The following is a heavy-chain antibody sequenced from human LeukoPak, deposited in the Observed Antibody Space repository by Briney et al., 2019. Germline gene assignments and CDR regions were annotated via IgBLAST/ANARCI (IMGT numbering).Heavy chain of an antibody. D-gene: IGHD5-18*01. CDR2: ICYSGST. Sequence: SETLSLTCTVSGGSISSYYWSWIRQPPGKGLEWIGYICYSGSTNYNPSLKSRVTISVDTSKNQFSLKLSSVTAADTAVYYCARVSYGYGGFDYWGQGTLVTVSS. CDR1: GGSISSYY. J-gene: IGHJ4*02. CDR3: ARVSYGYGGFDY. V-gene: IGHV4-59*01.